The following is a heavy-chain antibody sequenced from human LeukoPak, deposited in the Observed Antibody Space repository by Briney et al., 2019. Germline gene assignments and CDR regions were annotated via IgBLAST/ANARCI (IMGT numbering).Heavy chain of an antibody. J-gene: IGHJ4*02. V-gene: IGHV3-23*01. CDR2: ISGSGGST. Sequence: GGSLRLSCAASGCTFSGYAMSWVRQAPGKGLEWVSAISGSGGSTYYADSVKGRFTISRDNSKNTLYLQMNSLRAEDTAVYYCAKTLYRRRIEVAGPYYFDYWGQGTLVTVSS. D-gene: IGHD6-19*01. CDR1: GCTFSGYA. CDR3: AKTLYRRRIEVAGPYYFDY.